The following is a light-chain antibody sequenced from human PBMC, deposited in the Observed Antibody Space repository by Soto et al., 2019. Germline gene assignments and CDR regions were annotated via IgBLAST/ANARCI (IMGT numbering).Light chain of an antibody. CDR3: QQDYSYPLT. CDR2: AAS. V-gene: IGKV1-6*01. Sequence: AIQMTQSPSSLSASVGDRVTITCRASQGIKNDLGWYQQKPGKAPKLLIYAASSLQSGVPSRFSGSGSGTDFTLTISILQPEDFATYYCQQDYSYPLTFGQGTKVDIK. J-gene: IGKJ1*01. CDR1: QGIKND.